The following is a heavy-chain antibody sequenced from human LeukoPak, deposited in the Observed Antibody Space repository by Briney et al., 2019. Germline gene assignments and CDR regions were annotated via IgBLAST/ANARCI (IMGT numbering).Heavy chain of an antibody. CDR1: GITFSNSW. CDR2: IRPDGSEG. V-gene: IGHV3-7*01. CDR3: ARRGYSYGYVRGVYY. Sequence: GGSLRLSCTTSGITFSNSWMSWVRQAPGKGLEWVATIRPDGSEGYYADSVRGRFTISRDNAKNSLYLQMNSLRAEDTAVYYCARRGYSYGYVRGVYYWGQGTLVTVSS. J-gene: IGHJ4*02. D-gene: IGHD5-18*01.